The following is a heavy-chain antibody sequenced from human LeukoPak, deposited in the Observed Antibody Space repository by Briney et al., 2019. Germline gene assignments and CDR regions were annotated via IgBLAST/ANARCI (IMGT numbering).Heavy chain of an antibody. D-gene: IGHD3-10*01. V-gene: IGHV3-7*03. CDR3: ARARITMIRGVPFDY. Sequence: GGSLRLSCAAPGLIFSSYWMNWVRQAPGKGLEWVANIKQDGSEKYYVDSVKVRFTISRDNAKNSLYLQMNSLRAEDTAVYYCARARITMIRGVPFDYWGQGTLVTVSS. J-gene: IGHJ4*02. CDR2: IKQDGSEK. CDR1: GLIFSSYW.